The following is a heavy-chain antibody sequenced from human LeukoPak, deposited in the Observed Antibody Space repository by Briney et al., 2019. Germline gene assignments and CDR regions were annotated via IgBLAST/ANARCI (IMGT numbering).Heavy chain of an antibody. CDR1: GVSMSNYY. CDR2: IYYSGNT. CDR3: ARAGSGYYVLDH. Sequence: TPSETLSLTCTVSGVSMSNYYWSWIRQPPGKGLEWIGYIYYSGNTDSNPSLKSRVTISVDTSKNQFSLNLRSVTAADTAVYYCARAGSGYYVLDHWGQGTLVTVSS. D-gene: IGHD5-12*01. V-gene: IGHV4-59*01. J-gene: IGHJ4*02.